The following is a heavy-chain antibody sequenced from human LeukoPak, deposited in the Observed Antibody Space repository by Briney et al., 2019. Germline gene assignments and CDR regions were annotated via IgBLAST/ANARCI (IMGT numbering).Heavy chain of an antibody. Sequence: PGGSLRLPCAASGFTFSSYAMSWVRQAPGKGLEWVSAISGSGGSTYYADSVKGRFTISRDNSKNTLYLQMNSLRAEDTAVYYCAKAYYDSSGYSDWFDPWGQGTLVTVSS. J-gene: IGHJ5*02. CDR2: ISGSGGST. CDR1: GFTFSSYA. V-gene: IGHV3-23*01. CDR3: AKAYYDSSGYSDWFDP. D-gene: IGHD3-22*01.